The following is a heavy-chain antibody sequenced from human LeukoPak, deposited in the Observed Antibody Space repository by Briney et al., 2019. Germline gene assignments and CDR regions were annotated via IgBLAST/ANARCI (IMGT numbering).Heavy chain of an antibody. CDR3: GRAPRFAYYDRIQLDY. CDR2: IWYDGSNK. Sequence: GGSLRLSCAASGFTFSSYGMHWVRQAPGKGLEWVAVIWYDGSNKYYADSVKGRFTISRDNSKNTLYLQMNSLRAEDTTVYYCGRAPRFAYYDRIQLDYWGQGTLVAVPS. J-gene: IGHJ4*02. V-gene: IGHV3-33*01. CDR1: GFTFSSYG. D-gene: IGHD3-22*01.